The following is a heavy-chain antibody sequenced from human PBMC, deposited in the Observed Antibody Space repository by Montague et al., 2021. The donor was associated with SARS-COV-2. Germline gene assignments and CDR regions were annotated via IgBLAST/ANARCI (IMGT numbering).Heavy chain of an antibody. J-gene: IGHJ4*02. CDR3: ARDLCVWQSVEGSFDS. Sequence: SETLSLTCTVSGGSISSSSYYWGWIRQPPGKGLEWIGSIYYSGSTYYNPSLKSRVTISVDTSKIQFSLKLSSVTAADTAVYYCARDLCVWQSVEGSFDSWGQGTLVAVSS. D-gene: IGHD3-10*01. CDR1: GGSISSSSYY. CDR2: IYYSGST. V-gene: IGHV4-39*07.